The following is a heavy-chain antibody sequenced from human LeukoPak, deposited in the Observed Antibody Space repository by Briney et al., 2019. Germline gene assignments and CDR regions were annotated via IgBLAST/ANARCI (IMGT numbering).Heavy chain of an antibody. Sequence: ASVKVSCKASGYNFNNPDINWVRQATGQGLEWLGRMNPNSGNAGYAQKSQGRVTMTWDSSTNTAYLQVTALRSDDTAVYYCAKSSGDYLFDYWGQGTLVTVSS. V-gene: IGHV1-8*01. J-gene: IGHJ4*02. CDR2: MNPNSGNA. CDR3: AKSSGDYLFDY. CDR1: GYNFNNPD. D-gene: IGHD3-22*01.